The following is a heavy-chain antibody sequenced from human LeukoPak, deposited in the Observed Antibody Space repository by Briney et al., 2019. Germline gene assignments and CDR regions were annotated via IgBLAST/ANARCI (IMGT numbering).Heavy chain of an antibody. Sequence: GGSLRLSCTASGFIFSSYGMNWVRQAPGKGLEWVSGITGRGENIYYAGSVKGRFTISRDNSKNTLYLQMNSLRAEDTAVYYCAKDRRLAAFDYGGQGTLVTVSS. CDR3: AKDRRLAAFDY. D-gene: IGHD6-25*01. J-gene: IGHJ4*02. V-gene: IGHV3-23*01. CDR1: GFIFSSYG. CDR2: ITGRGENI.